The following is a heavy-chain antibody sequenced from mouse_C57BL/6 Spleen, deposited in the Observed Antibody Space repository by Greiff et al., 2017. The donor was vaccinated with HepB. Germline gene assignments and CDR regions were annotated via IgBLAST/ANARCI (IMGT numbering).Heavy chain of an antibody. CDR3: AREEITTVVAKAMDY. V-gene: IGHV1-7*01. Sequence: LQESGAELVKPGASVKLSCKASGYTFTSYWMHWVKQRPGQGLEWIGYINPSSGYTKYNQKFKDKATLTADKSSSTANMQLSSLTYEDSAVYYCAREEITTVVAKAMDYWGQGTSVTVSS. CDR2: INPSSGYT. D-gene: IGHD1-1*01. J-gene: IGHJ4*01. CDR1: GYTFTSYW.